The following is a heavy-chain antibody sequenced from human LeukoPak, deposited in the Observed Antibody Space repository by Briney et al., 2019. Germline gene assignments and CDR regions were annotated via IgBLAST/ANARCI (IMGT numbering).Heavy chain of an antibody. V-gene: IGHV4-59*11. J-gene: IGHJ3*01. CDR3: ARDEYESSGYYYGDAFDV. CDR2: IYYSGST. Sequence: SETLSLTCTVSGGSISSHYWSWIRQPPGKGLEWIGYIYYSGSTNYNPSLKSRVTISVDTSKNQFSLKLSSVTAADTAVYYCARDEYESSGYYYGDAFDVWGQGTEVTVSS. CDR1: GGSISSHY. D-gene: IGHD3-22*01.